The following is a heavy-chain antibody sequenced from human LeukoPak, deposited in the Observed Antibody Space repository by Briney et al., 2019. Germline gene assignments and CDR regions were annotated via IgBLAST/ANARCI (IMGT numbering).Heavy chain of an antibody. D-gene: IGHD3-22*01. CDR2: IYYSGST. Sequence: PSETLSLTCTVSGGSISSGGYSWSWIRQHPGKGLEWIGYIYYSGSTYYNPSLKSRVTISVDTSKNQFSLKLSSVTAADTAVYYCARGSETYYYDSSGYPPPFDYWGQGTLVTVSS. CDR1: GGSISSGGYS. CDR3: ARGSETYYYDSSGYPPPFDY. V-gene: IGHV4-31*03. J-gene: IGHJ4*02.